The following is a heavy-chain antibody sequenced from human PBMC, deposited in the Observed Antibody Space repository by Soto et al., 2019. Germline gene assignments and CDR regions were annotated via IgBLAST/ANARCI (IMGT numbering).Heavy chain of an antibody. CDR3: ARGPSLWDFDY. D-gene: IGHD3-16*01. CDR2: IYYSGST. V-gene: IGHV4-39*01. CDR1: GGSISSSTHY. J-gene: IGHJ4*02. Sequence: SETLSLTCTVSGGSISSSTHYWGWIRQPPGKGLHWIGSIYYSGSTYYAPSLRSRVTISVDTSKNQFSLKLSSVTAADTAMYYCARGPSLWDFDYWGQGILVTVSS.